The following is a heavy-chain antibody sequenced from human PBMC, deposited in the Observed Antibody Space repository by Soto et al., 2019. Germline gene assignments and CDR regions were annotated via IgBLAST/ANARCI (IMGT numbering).Heavy chain of an antibody. CDR2: IYPGDSDT. Sequence: PGESLKISCKGSGYSFISYWIGWVRQMPGKGLEWMGIIYPGDSDTRYSPSFQGQVTISADKSTNTAYLQWSSLRASDTAIYFCAANPRHDTDPLWHYWGQGTLVTVSS. CDR1: GYSFISYW. CDR3: AANPRHDTDPLWHY. J-gene: IGHJ4*02. V-gene: IGHV5-51*01. D-gene: IGHD3-16*01.